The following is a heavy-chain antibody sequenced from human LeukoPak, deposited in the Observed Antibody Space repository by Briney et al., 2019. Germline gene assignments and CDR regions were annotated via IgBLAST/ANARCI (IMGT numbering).Heavy chain of an antibody. Sequence: SETLSLTCAVYGGSFSGYYWSWIRQPPGKGLEWIGEINHSGSTNYNPSLKSRVTISVDTSKNQFSLKLSSVTAADTAVYYCASSYCSSTSCPIDYWGQGTLVTASS. CDR2: INHSGST. D-gene: IGHD2-2*01. J-gene: IGHJ4*02. CDR3: ASSYCSSTSCPIDY. CDR1: GGSFSGYY. V-gene: IGHV4-34*01.